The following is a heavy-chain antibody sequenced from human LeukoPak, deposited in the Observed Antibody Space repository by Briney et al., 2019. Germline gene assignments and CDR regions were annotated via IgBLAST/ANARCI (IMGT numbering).Heavy chain of an antibody. CDR3: AKLGYCSSTSCLFDY. V-gene: IGHV3-23*01. J-gene: IGHJ4*02. D-gene: IGHD2-2*01. CDR2: ISGSGGST. CDR1: GFTFSSYA. Sequence: GGSLRLSCAASGFTFSSYAMSWVRQAPGKGLGWVSAISGSGGSTYYADSVKGRFTISRDNSKNTLYLQMNSLRAEDTAVYYCAKLGYCSSTSCLFDYWGQGTLVTVSS.